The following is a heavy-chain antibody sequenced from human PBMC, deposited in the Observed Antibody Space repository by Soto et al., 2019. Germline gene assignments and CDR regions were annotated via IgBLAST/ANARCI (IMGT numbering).Heavy chain of an antibody. CDR2: INAGNGNT. V-gene: IGHV1-3*01. D-gene: IGHD6-19*01. J-gene: IGHJ4*02. CDR1: GYTFTSYA. CDR3: ARGIAVPVDPDY. Sequence: QVQLVQSGAEVKKPGASVKVSCKASGYTFTSYAMHWVRQAPGQRLEWMGWINAGNGNTKYSQKFQGRVTITRDTSASRAYMALSSLRSEDTAVYYCARGIAVPVDPDYWGQGTLVTVSS.